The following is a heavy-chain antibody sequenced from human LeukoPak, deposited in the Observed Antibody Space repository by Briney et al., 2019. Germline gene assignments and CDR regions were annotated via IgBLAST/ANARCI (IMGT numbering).Heavy chain of an antibody. J-gene: IGHJ4*02. V-gene: IGHV4-31*03. CDR2: IYYSGST. Sequence: SETLSLTCTVSGGSISSDDYYWSWIRQHPGKGLEWIGYIYYSGSTYYNPSLKSRVTISIDTSKNQFSLKLSSVTAADTAVYYCARGTEEFGELLKVWGQGTLVTVSS. D-gene: IGHD3-10*01. CDR1: GGSISSDDYY. CDR3: ARGTEEFGELLKV.